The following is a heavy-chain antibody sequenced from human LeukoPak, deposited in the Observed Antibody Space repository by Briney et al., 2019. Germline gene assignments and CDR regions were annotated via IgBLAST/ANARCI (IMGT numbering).Heavy chain of an antibody. CDR1: EFTFSSYE. V-gene: IGHV3-48*03. J-gene: IGHJ6*03. Sequence: PGGSLRLSCAASEFTFSSYEMNWVRQAPGKGLEWVSYISSSGSTIYYADSVKGRFTISRDNAKNSLYLQMNSLRAEDTALYYCARDLDGYNKFGGSYYYMDVWGKGTTVTVSS. D-gene: IGHD5-24*01. CDR2: ISSSGSTI. CDR3: ARDLDGYNKFGGSYYYMDV.